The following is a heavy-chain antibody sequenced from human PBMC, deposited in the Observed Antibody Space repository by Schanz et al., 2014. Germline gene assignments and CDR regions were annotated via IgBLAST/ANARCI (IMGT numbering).Heavy chain of an antibody. D-gene: IGHD3-16*01. J-gene: IGHJ4*02. CDR1: GFTFSTYW. Sequence: EVQLLESGGGLVQPGGSLRLSCVASGFTFSTYWMSWVRQAPGEGLVWVANIKLDGSEKYYVDSVKGRFTISRDNAKNSLYLQMNSLRAEDTAVYYCARDYAGFDCWGQGTLVTVSS. CDR3: ARDYAGFDC. CDR2: IKLDGSEK. V-gene: IGHV3-7*01.